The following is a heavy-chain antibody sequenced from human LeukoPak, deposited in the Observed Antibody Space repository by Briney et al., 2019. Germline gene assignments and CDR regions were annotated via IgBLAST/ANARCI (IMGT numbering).Heavy chain of an antibody. Sequence: GGSLRLSCAASGFTFSTYSMNWVRQAPGKGLEWVSYISSSSGFIYYADSVKGRFTISRDNAKNSLHLQMNSLRADDTAVYYCARDRRPSTWLGVGPWGQGTLVTVSS. CDR2: ISSSSGFI. CDR3: ARDRRPSTWLGVGP. CDR1: GFTFSTYS. J-gene: IGHJ5*02. D-gene: IGHD6-13*01. V-gene: IGHV3-21*05.